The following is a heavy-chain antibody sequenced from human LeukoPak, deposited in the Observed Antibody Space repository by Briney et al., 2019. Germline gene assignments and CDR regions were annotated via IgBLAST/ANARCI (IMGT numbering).Heavy chain of an antibody. V-gene: IGHV4-34*01. J-gene: IGHJ4*02. CDR1: RGSFSGYY. CDR3: ARDYHGNNWYYFDF. D-gene: IGHD5-24*01. CDR2: IHHSGST. Sequence: SETLSLTCAVYRGSFSGYYWSWIRQPPGKGLEWIGEIHHSGSTNYNPSLKSRVTISVDTSKNQFSLKVHSVTAADTALYYCARDYHGNNWYYFDFWGQGTLVAVSS.